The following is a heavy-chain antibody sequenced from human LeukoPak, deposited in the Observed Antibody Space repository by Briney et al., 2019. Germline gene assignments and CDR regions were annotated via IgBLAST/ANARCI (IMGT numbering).Heavy chain of an antibody. CDR1: GYSFTGYY. V-gene: IGHV1-2*02. J-gene: IGHJ4*02. D-gene: IGHD3-16*01. CDR3: ARRGWGSYAKFDY. CDR2: IYPNSGGT. Sequence: ASVKVSCKASGYSFTGYYMHWVRQAPGQGLEWMGWIYPNSGGTNYAQKSQGRVTMTRDTSISTAYMELSRLRSDDTAVYYCARRGWGSYAKFDYWGQGTLATVSS.